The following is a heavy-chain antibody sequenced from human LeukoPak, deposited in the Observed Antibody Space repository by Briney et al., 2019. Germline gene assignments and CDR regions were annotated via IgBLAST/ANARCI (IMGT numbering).Heavy chain of an antibody. CDR2: VNQDGSKQ. Sequence: GGSLRLSCAASGFTFSTSAMSWVRQAAGKGLEWVANVNQDGSKQYYADSVKGRFTISRDNAKNSLYLQMNSLRAEDTAVYYCARSLWELDYWGQGTLVTVSS. CDR1: GFTFSTSA. J-gene: IGHJ4*02. D-gene: IGHD1-26*01. V-gene: IGHV3-7*01. CDR3: ARSLWELDY.